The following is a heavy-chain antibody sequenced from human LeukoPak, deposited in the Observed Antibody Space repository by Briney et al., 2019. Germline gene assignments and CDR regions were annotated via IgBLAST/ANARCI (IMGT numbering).Heavy chain of an antibody. CDR2: ISYDGSNK. D-gene: IGHD3-22*01. J-gene: IGHJ4*02. CDR3: ARDGLVVVITAPFDY. CDR1: GFTFSSYA. Sequence: GGSLKLSCAASGFTFSSYAMHWVRQAPGKGLEWVAVISYDGSNKYYADSVKGRFTISRDDSKNTLYLQMNSLRAEDTAVYYCARDGLVVVITAPFDYWGQGTLVTVSS. V-gene: IGHV3-30-3*01.